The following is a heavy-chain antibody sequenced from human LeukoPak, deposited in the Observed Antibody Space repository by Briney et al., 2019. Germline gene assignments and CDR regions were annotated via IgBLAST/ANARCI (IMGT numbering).Heavy chain of an antibody. J-gene: IGHJ4*02. Sequence: ASVKVSCKASGYTFTAYYIQWVRQAPGQGLEWMGTIRPGDTRTTYAQKFQGRGTMTWDMSTTTGYMELSSLRSEDTAVYYCVREKSGGTYDYWGQGTLVTVSS. D-gene: IGHD3-16*01. CDR3: VREKSGGTYDY. V-gene: IGHV1-46*01. CDR1: GYTFTAYY. CDR2: IRPGDTRT.